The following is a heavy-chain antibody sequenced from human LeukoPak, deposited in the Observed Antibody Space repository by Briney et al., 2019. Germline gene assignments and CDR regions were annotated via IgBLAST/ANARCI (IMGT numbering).Heavy chain of an antibody. CDR1: GGSISSYY. V-gene: IGHV4-59*01. Sequence: SETLSLTCTVSGGSISSYYWSWIRQPPGKGLEWIGYIYYSGSTNYNPSLKSRVTISVDTSKNQFSLKLSPVTAADTAVYYCARGPSVTMVRGEIDAFDIWGQGTMVTVSS. J-gene: IGHJ3*02. CDR2: IYYSGST. CDR3: ARGPSVTMVRGEIDAFDI. D-gene: IGHD3-10*01.